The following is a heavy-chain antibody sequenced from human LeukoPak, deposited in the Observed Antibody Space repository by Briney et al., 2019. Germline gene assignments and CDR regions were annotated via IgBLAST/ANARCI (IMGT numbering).Heavy chain of an antibody. CDR1: GFTFDDYA. CDR3: ARTMTTVTFDN. Sequence: GGSLRLSCAASGFTFDDYAMHWVRQAPGKGLEWVSGISRNSGSIGYADSVKGRFTISRDNAKNSLYLQMNSLRAEDTAVYYCARTMTTVTFDNWGQGTLVTVSS. V-gene: IGHV3-9*01. D-gene: IGHD4-17*01. CDR2: ISRNSGSI. J-gene: IGHJ4*02.